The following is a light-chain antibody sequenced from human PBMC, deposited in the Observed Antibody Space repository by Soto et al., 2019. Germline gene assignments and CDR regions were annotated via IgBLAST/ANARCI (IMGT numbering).Light chain of an antibody. V-gene: IGKV1-5*03. CDR2: KAS. Sequence: DIPMTQSPSTLSASVGDTVTISCRASQSLDKWLAWYQQKPGTAPKLLIYKASTLDSGVPSRFSGSGSGTEFTLTISSLQPEDFATYYCQQYKSYSVTFGGGTTVEIK. J-gene: IGKJ4*01. CDR3: QQYKSYSVT. CDR1: QSLDKW.